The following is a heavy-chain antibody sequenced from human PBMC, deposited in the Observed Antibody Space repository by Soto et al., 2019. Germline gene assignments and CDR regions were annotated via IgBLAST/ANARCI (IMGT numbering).Heavy chain of an antibody. CDR1: GGSFSGCY. D-gene: IGHD2-2*01. V-gene: IGHV4-34*01. CDR2: INHSGST. Sequence: QVQLQQWGAGLLKPSETLSLTCAVYGGSFSGCYWSWIRQPPGKGLEWIGEINHSGSTNYNPSLKSRVTISVDTSKNQFSLKLSSVTAADTAVYYCARGPVPAASKDWGQGTLVTVSS. CDR3: ARGPVPAASKD. J-gene: IGHJ4*02.